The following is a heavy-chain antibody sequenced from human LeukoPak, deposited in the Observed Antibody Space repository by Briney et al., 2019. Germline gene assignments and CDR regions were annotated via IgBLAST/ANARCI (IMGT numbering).Heavy chain of an antibody. J-gene: IGHJ4*02. Sequence: SVKVSCKASGGTFSSYAISWVRQAPGQGLEWMGRIIPIFGIANYAQKFQGRVTITADKSTSTAYMELSSLRSEDTAVYYCASLVRSIAATTFDYWGQGTLVTVSS. V-gene: IGHV1-69*04. D-gene: IGHD6-6*01. CDR2: IIPIFGIA. CDR3: ASLVRSIAATTFDY. CDR1: GGTFSSYA.